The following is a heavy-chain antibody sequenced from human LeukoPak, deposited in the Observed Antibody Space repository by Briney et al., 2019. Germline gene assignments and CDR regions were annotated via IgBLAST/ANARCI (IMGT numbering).Heavy chain of an antibody. CDR2: IDPSGGAT. J-gene: IGHJ4*02. CDR3: ARDYGYYFDY. CDR1: GYTFTTYY. Sequence: ASVKVSCKASGYTFTTYYMHWVRQAPGQGLEWMGIIDPSGGATSYAQKFQGRVTMTRDTSTSTVYMELSSLRSEDTAVYYCARDYGYYFDYWGQGTLVTVSS. V-gene: IGHV1-46*01. D-gene: IGHD4-17*01.